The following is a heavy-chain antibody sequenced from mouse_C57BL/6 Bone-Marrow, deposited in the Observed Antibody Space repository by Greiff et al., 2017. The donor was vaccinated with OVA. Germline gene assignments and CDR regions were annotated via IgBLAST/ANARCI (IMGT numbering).Heavy chain of an antibody. J-gene: IGHJ3*01. Sequence: EVKLVESGGGLVQPKGSLKLSCAASGFSFNTYAMNWVRQAPGKGLEWVARIRSKSNNYATYYADSVKDRFTISRDDSESMLYLQMNNLKTEDTAMYYCVSLYDGYLFAYWGQGTLVTVSA. V-gene: IGHV10-1*01. CDR2: IRSKSNNYAT. CDR3: VSLYDGYLFAY. CDR1: GFSFNTYA. D-gene: IGHD2-3*01.